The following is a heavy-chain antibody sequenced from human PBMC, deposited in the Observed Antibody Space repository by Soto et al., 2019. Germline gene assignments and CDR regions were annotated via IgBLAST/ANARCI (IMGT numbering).Heavy chain of an antibody. J-gene: IGHJ5*02. CDR2: IRNKANYYTT. Sequence: EVQVVESGGGLVQPGGYLRLSCAASGLPCSDLYIDWGRQDPGKGLEWVARIRNKANYYTTDYAASVKGRFTISRDYSKNSVYLQMNSLKTEDTAVYYCLIAGGTRTWGQGTLVSFSS. CDR1: GLPCSDLY. D-gene: IGHD2-2*01. V-gene: IGHV3-72*01. CDR3: LIAGGTRT.